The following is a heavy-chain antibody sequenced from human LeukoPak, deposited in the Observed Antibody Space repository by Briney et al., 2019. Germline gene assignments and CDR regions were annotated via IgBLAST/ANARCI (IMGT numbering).Heavy chain of an antibody. CDR3: ARGGAAPDY. D-gene: IGHD3-10*01. J-gene: IGHJ4*02. Sequence: GGSLRLSCEASGFSFNSYNMCWVRQPPGQGLEWVSDISSSSSITYYADSVKGRFTISRDNAKNSLYLQMNSLRVEDTAVYYCARGGAAPDYWGQGTLVTVSS. CDR2: ISSSSSIT. CDR1: GFSFNSYN. V-gene: IGHV3-48*01.